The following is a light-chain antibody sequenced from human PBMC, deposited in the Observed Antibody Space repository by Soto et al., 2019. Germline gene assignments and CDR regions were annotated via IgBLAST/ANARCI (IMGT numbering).Light chain of an antibody. Sequence: SYELTQPLSVSVALGQTARITCGGNNIGSKIVHWYQQKPGQAPVLVIYRDGNRPSGIPERFSGSNSGNTATLTISRAQAGDEADYYCQVWTGSTVVVFGGGTKLTVL. CDR2: RDG. CDR1: NIGSKI. J-gene: IGLJ2*01. CDR3: QVWTGSTVVV. V-gene: IGLV3-9*01.